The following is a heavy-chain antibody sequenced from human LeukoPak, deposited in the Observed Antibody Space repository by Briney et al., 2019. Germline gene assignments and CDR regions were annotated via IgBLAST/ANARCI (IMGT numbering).Heavy chain of an antibody. CDR1: GGSISSSSYY. D-gene: IGHD2-15*01. Sequence: PSETLSLTCAVSGGSISSSSYYWGWIRQPPGKGLEWIGSIYYSGSTYYNPSLKSRVTISVDTSKNQFSLKLSSVTAADTAVYYCARRSDIVVVAPLEWGQGTLVTVSS. V-gene: IGHV4-39*07. CDR2: IYYSGST. CDR3: ARRSDIVVVAPLE. J-gene: IGHJ4*02.